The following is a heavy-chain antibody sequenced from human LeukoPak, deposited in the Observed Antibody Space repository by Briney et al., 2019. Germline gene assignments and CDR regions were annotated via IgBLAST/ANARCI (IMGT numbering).Heavy chain of an antibody. J-gene: IGHJ4*02. V-gene: IGHV3-21*01. Sequence: GGSLRLSCAASGFTFSSYSMNWVRQAPGKGLEWVSSISSSSSYIYYADSVKGRFAISRDNAKNSLYLQMNSLRAEDTAVYYCARDRVYHYDSTGYQFDYWGQGTLVTVSS. CDR3: ARDRVYHYDSTGYQFDY. CDR1: GFTFSSYS. CDR2: ISSSSSYI. D-gene: IGHD3-22*01.